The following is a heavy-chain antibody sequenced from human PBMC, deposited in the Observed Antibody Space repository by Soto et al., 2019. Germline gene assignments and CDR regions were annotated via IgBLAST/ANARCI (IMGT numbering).Heavy chain of an antibody. D-gene: IGHD5-12*01. CDR3: AKDLWEMATIQNLIDY. CDR1: GFTFSSYG. J-gene: IGHJ4*02. Sequence: QTGGSLRLSCAASGFTFSSYGMHWVRQAPGKGLEWVAVISYDGSNKYYADSVKGRFTISRDNSKNTLYLQMNSLRAEDTAVYYCAKDLWEMATIQNLIDYWGQGTLVTVSS. CDR2: ISYDGSNK. V-gene: IGHV3-30*18.